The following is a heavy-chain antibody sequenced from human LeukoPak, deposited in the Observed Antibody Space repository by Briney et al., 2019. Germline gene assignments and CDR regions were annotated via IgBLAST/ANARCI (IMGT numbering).Heavy chain of an antibody. CDR2: ISSSGSTI. CDR3: AREGEHYYDSSGLDY. J-gene: IGHJ4*02. V-gene: IGHV3-48*03. D-gene: IGHD3-22*01. Sequence: GWSLRQSCVDSGFTFSSYEMNWVRQAPGKGLGQVSYISSSGSTIYYADSVKGRFTISRDNAKNSLYLQMNSLRAEDTAVYYCAREGEHYYDSSGLDYWGQGTLVTVSS. CDR1: GFTFSSYE.